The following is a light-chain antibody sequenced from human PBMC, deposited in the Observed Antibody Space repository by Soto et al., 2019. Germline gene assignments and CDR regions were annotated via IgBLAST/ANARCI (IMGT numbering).Light chain of an antibody. CDR2: DAS. Sequence: DIQMTQSPSTLSASVGDTVTFTCRASQSITNWLAWYQQKPGKAPKLLIYDASTLQSGVPSRFSGSGSGTDFTLTISSLQPDDFATYYCQQYNSFSPTFGQGTKVEIK. V-gene: IGKV1-5*01. CDR3: QQYNSFSPT. J-gene: IGKJ1*01. CDR1: QSITNW.